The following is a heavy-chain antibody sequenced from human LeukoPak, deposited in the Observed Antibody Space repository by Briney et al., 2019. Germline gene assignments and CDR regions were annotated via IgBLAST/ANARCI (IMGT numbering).Heavy chain of an antibody. D-gene: IGHD3-10*01. J-gene: IGHJ6*02. CDR1: GFTFSSYW. V-gene: IGHV3-74*01. Sequence: PGGSLRLSCAASGFTFSSYWMHWVRQAPGRGLVWVSRINSDGSSTGYADSVKGRFTIARDNAKNMLYLQMNSLRAEDTAVYYCAKVIPGSGSYAYYYYYYGMDVWGQGTTVTVSS. CDR2: INSDGSST. CDR3: AKVIPGSGSYAYYYYYYGMDV.